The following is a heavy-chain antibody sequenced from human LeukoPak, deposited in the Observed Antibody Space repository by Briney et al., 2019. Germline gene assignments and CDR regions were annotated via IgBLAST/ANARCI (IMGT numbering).Heavy chain of an antibody. J-gene: IGHJ5*02. CDR2: IYTSGST. CDR1: GGSVSSGSYY. D-gene: IGHD3-10*01. V-gene: IGHV4-61*02. Sequence: SQTLSLTCTVSGGSVSSGSYYWSWIRQPAGKGLEWIGRIYTSGSTNYNPSLKSRVTISVDTSKNQFSLKLSSVTAADTAVYYCARTGSGSGNNRFWFDPWGQGTLVTVSS. CDR3: ARTGSGSGNNRFWFDP.